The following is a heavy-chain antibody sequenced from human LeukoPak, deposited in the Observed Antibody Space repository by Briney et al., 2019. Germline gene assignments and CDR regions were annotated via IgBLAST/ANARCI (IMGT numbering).Heavy chain of an antibody. CDR3: NTLYCSSTSCS. CDR2: IKSKTEGETT. V-gene: IGHV3-15*01. J-gene: IGHJ5*02. CDR1: GFTFTKAW. Sequence: GGSLRLSCAASGFTFTKAWMSWVRQAPGKGLEWIGRIKSKTEGETTDYAAPMKGRFTISRDDSKNMVYLQMNSLKTGDTGVYYCNTLYCSSTSCSWGQGTLVTVSS. D-gene: IGHD2-2*01.